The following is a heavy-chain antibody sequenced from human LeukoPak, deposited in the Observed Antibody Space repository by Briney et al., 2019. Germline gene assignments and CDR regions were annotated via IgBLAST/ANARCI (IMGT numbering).Heavy chain of an antibody. J-gene: IGHJ5*02. Sequence: QSGGSLRLSCAASGFTFSSYGMHWVRQAPGKGLEWVSAISGSGGSTYYADSVKGRFTISRDNSKNTLYLQMNSLRAEDTAVYYCAKSQDIVVVPAAMGQAWGQGTLVTVSS. CDR3: AKSQDIVVVPAAMGQA. V-gene: IGHV3-23*01. CDR1: GFTFSSYG. D-gene: IGHD2-2*01. CDR2: ISGSGGST.